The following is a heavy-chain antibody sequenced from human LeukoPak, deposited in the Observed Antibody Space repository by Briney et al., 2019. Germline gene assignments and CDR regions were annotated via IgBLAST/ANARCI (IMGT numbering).Heavy chain of an antibody. J-gene: IGHJ6*04. Sequence: GGSLRLSCAASGFIFSDYYMSWIRQAPGKGLEWVSHISSSGRTIYYADSVKGRFTISRDNAKNSLYLQMNSLRAEDTAVYYCAELGITMIGGVWGKGTTVTISS. V-gene: IGHV3-11*04. CDR2: ISSSGRTI. CDR1: GFIFSDYY. CDR3: AELGITMIGGV. D-gene: IGHD3-10*02.